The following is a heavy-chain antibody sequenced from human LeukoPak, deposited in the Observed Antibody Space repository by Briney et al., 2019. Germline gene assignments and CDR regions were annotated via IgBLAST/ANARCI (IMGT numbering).Heavy chain of an antibody. CDR1: GGSISTYF. J-gene: IGHJ4*02. V-gene: IGHV4-4*07. Sequence: TSETQSLTCTVSGGSISTYFWSWLRQPAGKGLEWIGRIYASGKTNYNPSLKSRVTMSVDTPKNQFSLKMSSVTAADTAVYYCARDYCSGGSCYDYWGQGTLVTVSS. CDR2: IYASGKT. D-gene: IGHD2-15*01. CDR3: ARDYCSGGSCYDY.